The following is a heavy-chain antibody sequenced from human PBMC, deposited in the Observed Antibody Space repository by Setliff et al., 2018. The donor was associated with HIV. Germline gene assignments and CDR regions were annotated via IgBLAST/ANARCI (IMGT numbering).Heavy chain of an antibody. Sequence: PSETLSLTCTVSGGSISGSNYYWGWIRQPPGKGLEWVGSIYYSGSTYYSPSLKSRVTISVDTSKNQFSMNLYSMTAADTAVYYCAREVGTRDLSDGFDIWGQGIMVTVSS. CDR2: IYYSGST. D-gene: IGHD1-26*01. J-gene: IGHJ3*02. CDR3: AREVGTRDLSDGFDI. CDR1: GGSISGSNYY. V-gene: IGHV4-39*02.